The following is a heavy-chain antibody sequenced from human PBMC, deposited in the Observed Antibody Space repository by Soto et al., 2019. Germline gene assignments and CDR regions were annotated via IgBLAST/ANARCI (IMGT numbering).Heavy chain of an antibody. Sequence: SETLSLTCTVSGGSISSYYWSWIRQPPGKGLECIGYIYYSGSTNYNPSLKSRVTISVDTSKNQFSLKLSSVTAADTAVYYCARSMEILIVVWGQGTLVTV. D-gene: IGHD3-22*01. CDR1: GGSISSYY. CDR2: IYYSGST. CDR3: ARSMEILIVV. V-gene: IGHV4-59*01. J-gene: IGHJ4*02.